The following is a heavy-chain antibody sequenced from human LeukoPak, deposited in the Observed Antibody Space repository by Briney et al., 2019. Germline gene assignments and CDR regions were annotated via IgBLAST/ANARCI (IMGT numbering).Heavy chain of an antibody. J-gene: IGHJ4*02. D-gene: IGHD6-13*01. Sequence: SETLSLTCTVSGGSISSYHWSWIRQPPGKGLEWVGYIYYSGSTYYNPSLKSRVTISVDRSKNQFSLKLNSVTAADTAVYYCARSIAAAGTPYYFDYWGQGTLVTVSS. CDR1: GGSISSYH. CDR3: ARSIAAAGTPYYFDY. CDR2: IYYSGST. V-gene: IGHV4-59*06.